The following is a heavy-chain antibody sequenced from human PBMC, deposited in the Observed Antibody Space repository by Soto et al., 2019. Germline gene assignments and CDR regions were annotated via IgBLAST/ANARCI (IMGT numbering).Heavy chain of an antibody. V-gene: IGHV1-69*02. CDR1: GGTFSSYT. CDR2: IIPTLGIA. J-gene: IGHJ3*02. D-gene: IGHD2-15*01. CDR3: ASIGCSGGSCYSRRAVDAFDI. Sequence: QVQLVQSGAEVKKPGSSVKVSCKASGGTFSSYTISWVRQAPGQGLEWMGRIIPTLGIANYAQKFQGRVTITADKSTSTAYMELSSLRSEDTAVYYCASIGCSGGSCYSRRAVDAFDIWGQGTMVTVSS.